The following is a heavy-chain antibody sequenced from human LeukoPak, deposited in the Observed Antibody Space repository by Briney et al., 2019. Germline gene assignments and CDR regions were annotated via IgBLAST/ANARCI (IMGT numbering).Heavy chain of an antibody. CDR2: INHSGST. J-gene: IGHJ4*02. D-gene: IGHD1-26*01. Sequence: PLETLSLTCAVCGGSFSGYYWSWIRQPPGKGLEWIGEINHSGSTNYNPSLKSRVTISVDTSKNQFSLKLSSVTAADTAVYYCARVGGATGRDYWGQGTLVTVSS. V-gene: IGHV4-34*01. CDR3: ARVGGATGRDY. CDR1: GGSFSGYY.